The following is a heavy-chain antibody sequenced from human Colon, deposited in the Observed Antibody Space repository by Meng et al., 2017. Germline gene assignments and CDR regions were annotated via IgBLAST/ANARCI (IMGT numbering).Heavy chain of an antibody. CDR2: IYTSGCT. Sequence: SETLSLTCTVSGGSISSGSYYWSWIRQPAGKGLEWIGRIYTSGCTNYNPSLKSRVTISVDTSKNQFSLKLSSVTAADTAVYYCARENKEYYYDSSGYPDYWGQGTLVTVSS. CDR3: ARENKEYYYDSSGYPDY. CDR1: GGSISSGSYY. V-gene: IGHV4-61*02. J-gene: IGHJ4*02. D-gene: IGHD3-22*01.